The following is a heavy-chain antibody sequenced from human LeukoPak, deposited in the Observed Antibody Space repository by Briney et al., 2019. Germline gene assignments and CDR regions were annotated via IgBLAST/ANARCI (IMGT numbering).Heavy chain of an antibody. CDR1: GFTFNSYF. CDR2: IKQDGSEK. Sequence: GGSLRLSCAASGFTFNSYFMSWVRQAPGKGLEWVANIKQDGSEKSYVDSVKGRFTISRDNAKNSLYLQMNSLRAEDTAVYYCARDRYYYDSSGYYRTMYYSDYWGQGTLATVSS. J-gene: IGHJ4*02. D-gene: IGHD3-22*01. V-gene: IGHV3-7*01. CDR3: ARDRYYYDSSGYYRTMYYSDY.